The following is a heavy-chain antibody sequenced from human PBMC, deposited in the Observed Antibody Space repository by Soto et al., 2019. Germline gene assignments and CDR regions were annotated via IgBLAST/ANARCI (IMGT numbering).Heavy chain of an antibody. Sequence: QVQLMQSGAEVKKPGASVKVSCKASGYTFNSYGISWVRQAPGQGLEWMGWISAYNGNTKHAQKLKGRVTMTTDTSTSTAYMELRSLRSDDTAVYYCARSIASAVDFDYWGQGTLVTVSS. J-gene: IGHJ4*02. CDR2: ISAYNGNT. CDR3: ARSIASAVDFDY. D-gene: IGHD6-25*01. CDR1: GYTFNSYG. V-gene: IGHV1-18*01.